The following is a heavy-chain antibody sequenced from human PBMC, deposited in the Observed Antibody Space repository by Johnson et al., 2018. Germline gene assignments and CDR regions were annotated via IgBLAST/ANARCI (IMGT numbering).Heavy chain of an antibody. CDR1: GFTVSDYY. D-gene: IGHD3-10*01. V-gene: IGHV3-11*04. J-gene: IGHJ6*03. CDR3: ARAHVRRSSCCYYYMEV. Sequence: QVQLQESGGGLVKPGGSLRLSCAASGFTVSDYYMSWIRQAPGKGPEWVSYISPGDSAIYYTDSVKGRFTMSRDNAKNSQYLEMDSLRADDPAIFYCARAHVRRSSCCYYYMEVWGEGTAVTVAS. CDR2: ISPGDSAI.